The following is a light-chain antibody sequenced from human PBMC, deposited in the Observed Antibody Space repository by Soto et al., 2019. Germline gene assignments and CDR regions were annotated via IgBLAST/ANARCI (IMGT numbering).Light chain of an antibody. CDR2: GAS. J-gene: IGKJ1*01. CDR3: QQYGSSGT. V-gene: IGKV3-20*01. CDR1: QSVSNNY. Sequence: EMVLTQSACTLSVSPGERSTLSCRASQSVSNNYLAWYQQKPGQAPRLLIYGASNRATGIPDRFSGSGSGTDFTLTISRLEPEDFAVYYCQQYGSSGTFGQGTNVDIK.